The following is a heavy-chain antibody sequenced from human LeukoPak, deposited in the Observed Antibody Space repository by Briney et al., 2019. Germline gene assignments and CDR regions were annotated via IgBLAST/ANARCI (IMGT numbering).Heavy chain of an antibody. J-gene: IGHJ4*02. V-gene: IGHV4-38-2*02. Sequence: PSETLSLTCAVYGGSFSSGYYWGWIRQPPGKGLEWIGSIYHSGSTYYNPSLKSRVTISVDTSKNQFSLKLSSVTAADTAVYYCAREGSDYDSPYYFDYWGQGTLVTVSS. D-gene: IGHD5-12*01. CDR3: AREGSDYDSPYYFDY. CDR1: GGSFSSGYY. CDR2: IYHSGST.